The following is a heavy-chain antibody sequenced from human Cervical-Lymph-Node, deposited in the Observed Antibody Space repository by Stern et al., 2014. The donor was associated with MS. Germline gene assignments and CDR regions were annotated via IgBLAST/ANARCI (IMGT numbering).Heavy chain of an antibody. CDR2: IVPMFAKA. J-gene: IGHJ5*02. CDR3: ARERSIHYPAFAP. D-gene: IGHD3-10*01. CDR1: GGSFKSYA. Sequence: QVQLVQSWAEVKKPGSSVRVSCKASGGSFKSYAFHWLRQSPGQGLEWMGDIVPMFAKANYAQKFQGRVTVTADEATNTVYMELSFLTSEDTAVYYCARERSIHYPAFAPWGQGTLVTVSS. V-gene: IGHV1-69*01.